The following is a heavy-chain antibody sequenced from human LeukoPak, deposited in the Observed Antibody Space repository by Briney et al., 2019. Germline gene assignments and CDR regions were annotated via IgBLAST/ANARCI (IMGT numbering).Heavy chain of an antibody. CDR3: ARSEAVAWSFDL. V-gene: IGHV3-74*01. J-gene: IGHJ2*01. CDR1: GFTFSAYW. D-gene: IGHD6-19*01. CDR2: LNTDGSDT. Sequence: PGGSLRLSCAASGFTFSAYWMHWVRQAPGKGLVWVSRLNTDGSDTRYADSVQGRFTISRDNAKNTLYLQMNSLRAEDTAVYYSARSEAVAWSFDLWGRGTLVTVSS.